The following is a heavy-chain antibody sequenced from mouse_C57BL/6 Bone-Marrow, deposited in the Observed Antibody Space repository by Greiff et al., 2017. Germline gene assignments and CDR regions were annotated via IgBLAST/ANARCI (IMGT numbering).Heavy chain of an antibody. V-gene: IGHV1-64*01. J-gene: IGHJ2*01. CDR1: GYTFTSYW. CDR3: ARGEITTVVAGFDY. D-gene: IGHD1-1*01. Sequence: QVQLKQPGAELVKPGASVKLSCKASGYTFTSYWMHWVKQRPGQGLEWIGMIHPNSGSTNYNEKFKSKATLTVDKSSSTAYMQLSSLTSEDSAVYYCARGEITTVVAGFDYWGQGTTLTVSS. CDR2: IHPNSGST.